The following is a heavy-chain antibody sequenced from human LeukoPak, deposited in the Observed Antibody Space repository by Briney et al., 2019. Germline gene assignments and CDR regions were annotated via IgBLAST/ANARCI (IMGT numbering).Heavy chain of an antibody. J-gene: IGHJ6*03. CDR2: VNDRGST. V-gene: IGHV4-34*01. D-gene: IGHD3-16*01. CDR1: GGSFSGHY. Sequence: SETLSLTCAVYGGSFSGHYWTWIRQPPGKGLQWIGEVNDRGSTNYNPSLKSRLTISEDKSKKQFSLRLPSVTAADTAVYYCARGVVSGRFGDYYYFMDVWGKGTTVTVSS. CDR3: ARGVVSGRFGDYYYFMDV.